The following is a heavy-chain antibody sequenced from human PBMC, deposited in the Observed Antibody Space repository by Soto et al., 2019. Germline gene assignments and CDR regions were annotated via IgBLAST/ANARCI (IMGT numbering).Heavy chain of an antibody. CDR1: GFTFRSYA. D-gene: IGHD2-15*01. CDR2: ISYDGSNK. V-gene: IGHV3-30-3*01. J-gene: IGHJ4*02. CDR3: AREYCSGRSCYYLDY. Sequence: QVQLVESGGGVVQPGRSLRLSCAASGFTFRSYAMHWVRQAPGKGLEWVAVISYDGSNKYYADSVKGRFTISRDNSKNTLYLQMISLRTEDTAVYYCAREYCSGRSCYYLDYWGQGILVTVSS.